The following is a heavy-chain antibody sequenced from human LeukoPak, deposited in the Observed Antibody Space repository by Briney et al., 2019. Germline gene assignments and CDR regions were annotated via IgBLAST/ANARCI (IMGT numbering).Heavy chain of an antibody. CDR1: GGSISTYY. V-gene: IGHV4-4*07. J-gene: IGHJ4*02. Sequence: SETLSLTCTVSGGSISTYYWTWTRQPAGKGLEWIGRIQGSGSTNYNPSLKSRVTVSVDTSKNQFSLKLNSVTAADTAVYYCARVSSSGWYPLDYWGQGILVTVSS. D-gene: IGHD6-19*01. CDR3: ARVSSSGWYPLDY. CDR2: IQGSGST.